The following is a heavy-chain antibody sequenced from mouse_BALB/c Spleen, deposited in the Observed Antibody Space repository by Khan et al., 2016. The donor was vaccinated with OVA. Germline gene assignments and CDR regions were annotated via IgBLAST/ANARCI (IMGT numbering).Heavy chain of an antibody. D-gene: IGHD1-1*01. CDR3: ARGNYYGYAMDY. J-gene: IGHJ4*01. Sequence: EVQLQESGPGLVKPSQSLSLTCTVTGYSITSNYAWNWIRQFPGNKLEWMGYISYSGSTNYNPSLKSRISITRDTSKNQFFLQLKSVTTEDTATYSGARGNYYGYAMDYWGQGTSITVSS. V-gene: IGHV3-2*02. CDR2: ISYSGST. CDR1: GYSITSNYA.